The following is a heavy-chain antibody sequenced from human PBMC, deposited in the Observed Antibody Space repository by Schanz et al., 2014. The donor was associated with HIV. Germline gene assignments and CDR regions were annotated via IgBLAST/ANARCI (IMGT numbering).Heavy chain of an antibody. Sequence: QVQLVQSGAEVKKPGASVKLSCKASGYTFTSHFLQWVRQAPGQGLEWMGGMPSMSGTPTYAQKFQGRVTISADESSNTAYLDLPSLTSEDTAVYFCARSLGGVEDSWGQGTLVYVSS. CDR1: GYTFTSHF. D-gene: IGHD3-16*01. V-gene: IGHV1-46*01. J-gene: IGHJ4*02. CDR3: ARSLGGVEDS. CDR2: MPSMSGTP.